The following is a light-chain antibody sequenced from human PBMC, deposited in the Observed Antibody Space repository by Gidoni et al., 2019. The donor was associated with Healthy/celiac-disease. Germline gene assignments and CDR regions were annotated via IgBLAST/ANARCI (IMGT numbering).Light chain of an antibody. V-gene: IGKV3-11*01. CDR2: DAS. Sequence: DIVFTQSPATLSLAPGERATLSCRASQSVSSYLAWYQQKPGQAPRLLIYDASNSATGIPARFSGSGSGTDYTLTISSLEPEDFAVYYCQQRSNWPTEGTFGQGTKVEIK. J-gene: IGKJ1*01. CDR3: QQRSNWPTEGT. CDR1: QSVSSY.